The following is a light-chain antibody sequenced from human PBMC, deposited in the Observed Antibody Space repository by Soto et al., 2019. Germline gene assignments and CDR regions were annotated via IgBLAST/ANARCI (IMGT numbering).Light chain of an antibody. J-gene: IGLJ3*02. CDR2: EVS. CDR1: SSDVGGYNY. CDR3: SSSTSSRTLV. Sequence: QSALTQPASVSGSPGQSITISCTATSSDVGGYNYVSWYQQHPGKAPKLMIYEVSNRPSGVSNRFSGSKSGNTASLTISGLQAEDESEYYCSSSTSSRTLVFGGGTKLTVL. V-gene: IGLV2-14*01.